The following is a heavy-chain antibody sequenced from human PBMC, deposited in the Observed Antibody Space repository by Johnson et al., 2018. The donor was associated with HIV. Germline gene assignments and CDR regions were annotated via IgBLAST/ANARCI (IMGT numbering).Heavy chain of an antibody. Sequence: QVQLVESGGGVVQPGRSLRLSCAASGFPFRDSAMHWVRQAPGRGMEWLAVIIFDGVYKHHAESVRGRFTISRDNSKNTLYLQMNSLRAEDTAVYYCARGGAVAPSSGFDIWGQGTKVTVSS. CDR3: ARGGAVAPSSGFDI. CDR2: IIFDGVYK. CDR1: GFPFRDSA. J-gene: IGHJ3*02. V-gene: IGHV3-30-3*01. D-gene: IGHD6-19*01.